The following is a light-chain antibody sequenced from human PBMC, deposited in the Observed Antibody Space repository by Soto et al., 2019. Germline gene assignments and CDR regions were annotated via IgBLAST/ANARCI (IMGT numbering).Light chain of an antibody. CDR1: GSDVGGYNY. CDR3: SSYTRSTTLV. CDR2: GVR. Sequence: QSALTQPASVSGSPGQSITISCTGTGSDVGGYNYVSWYQQHPGKAPKLMIYGVRYRPSGASNRFSGSKSGNTASLTISGLQAEDEADYYCSSYTRSTTLVFGGGTKLTVL. J-gene: IGLJ2*01. V-gene: IGLV2-14*01.